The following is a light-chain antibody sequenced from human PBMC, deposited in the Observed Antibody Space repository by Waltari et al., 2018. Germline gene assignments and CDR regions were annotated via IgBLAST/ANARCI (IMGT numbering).Light chain of an antibody. CDR1: SGDIGRHNF. Sequence: QSALTQPASVSGSPGQSITISCTGTSGDIGRHNFVSWYQQHPGKAPRLMIFDVSNRPSGVSERFSGSKSGNAASRTISGLQAEDEADYYCSTYSPSGTPYVFGTGTEVTVL. CDR3: STYSPSGTPYV. V-gene: IGLV2-14*03. CDR2: DVS. J-gene: IGLJ1*01.